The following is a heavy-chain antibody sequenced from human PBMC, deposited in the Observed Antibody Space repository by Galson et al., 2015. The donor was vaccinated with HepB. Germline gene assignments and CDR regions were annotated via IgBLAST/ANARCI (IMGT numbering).Heavy chain of an antibody. D-gene: IGHD2-21*02. CDR2: IRSKAYGGTT. V-gene: IGHV3-49*03. CDR1: GFTFGDYA. CDR3: TRGYCGGDCYSPYFDY. Sequence: SLRLSCAASGFTFGDYAMSWFRQAPGKGLEWVGFIRSKAYGGTTEYAASVKGRFTISRDDSKSIAYLQMNSLKTEDTAVYYCTRGYCGGDCYSPYFDYWGQGTLVTVSS. J-gene: IGHJ4*02.